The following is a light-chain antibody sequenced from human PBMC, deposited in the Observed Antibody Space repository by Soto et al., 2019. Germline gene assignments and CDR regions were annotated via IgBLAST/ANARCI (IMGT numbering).Light chain of an antibody. V-gene: IGKV3-11*01. J-gene: IGKJ5*01. CDR1: QSVSSY. Sequence: EIVLTQSPATLSLSPGERATLSCRASQSVSSYLDWFQQKPGQAPRLLIYDASNRATGIPARFSGSGSGTDVTLTITSLDPEDFALYYCQQYVGSPITFGQGTRLEIK. CDR2: DAS. CDR3: QQYVGSPIT.